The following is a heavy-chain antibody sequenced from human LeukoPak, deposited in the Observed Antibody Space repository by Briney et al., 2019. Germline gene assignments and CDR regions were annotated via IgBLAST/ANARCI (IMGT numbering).Heavy chain of an antibody. CDR1: GFTFSSYS. V-gene: IGHV3-66*02. J-gene: IGHJ4*02. CDR2: IYSGDNT. D-gene: IGHD3-16*01. CDR3: AGRRVLDASFDY. Sequence: GGSLRLSCAASGFTFSSYSMNWVRQAPGKGLEWVSVIYSGDNTYYVESVKGRFTIYRDNSKNTLCLQMNRLRVEDTAVYYCAGRRVLDASFDYWGQGTLVTVSS.